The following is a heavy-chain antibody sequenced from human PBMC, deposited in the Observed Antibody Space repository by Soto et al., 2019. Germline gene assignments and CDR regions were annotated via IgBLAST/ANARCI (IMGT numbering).Heavy chain of an antibody. J-gene: IGHJ3*02. CDR1: GGSISSSSYY. V-gene: IGHV4-39*01. CDR3: AKIKGGGPIYI. D-gene: IGHD2-15*01. Sequence: QLQLQESGPGLVKPSETLSLTCTVSGGSISSSSYYWGWIRQPPGKGLEWIGSIYYSGSTYYNPSLKSRVTISVDTSKNQFSLKLSSVTAADTAVYYCAKIKGGGPIYIWGQGTMVTVSS. CDR2: IYYSGST.